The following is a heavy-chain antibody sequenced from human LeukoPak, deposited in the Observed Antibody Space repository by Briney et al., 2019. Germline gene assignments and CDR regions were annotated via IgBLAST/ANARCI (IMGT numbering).Heavy chain of an antibody. D-gene: IGHD3-3*01. CDR2: ISSSSSTI. CDR3: AREGITIFGVAKSPFDP. J-gene: IGHJ5*02. V-gene: IGHV3-48*01. CDR1: GFTFSSYS. Sequence: GGSLRLSCAAPGFTFSSYSMNWVRQAPGKGLEWVSYISSSSSTIYYADSVKGRFTISRDNAKNSLYLQMNSLRAEDTAVYYCAREGITIFGVAKSPFDPWGQGTLVTVSS.